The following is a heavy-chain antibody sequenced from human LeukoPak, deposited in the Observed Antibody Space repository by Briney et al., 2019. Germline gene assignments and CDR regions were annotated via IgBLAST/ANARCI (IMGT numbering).Heavy chain of an antibody. CDR1: GYLISSGYY. CDR3: ARGRWFDP. Sequence: SETLSLTCVVSGYLISSGYYWDWIRQSPGKGLEWIGSISPSGTSYYNPSLKSRVTISVDTSKNQFSLKLSSVTAADTAVYYCARGRWFDPWGQGTLVTVSS. CDR2: ISPSGTS. V-gene: IGHV4-38-2*01. J-gene: IGHJ5*02.